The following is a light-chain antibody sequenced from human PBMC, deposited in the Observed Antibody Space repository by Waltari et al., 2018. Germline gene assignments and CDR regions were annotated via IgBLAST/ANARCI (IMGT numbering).Light chain of an antibody. CDR2: GST. V-gene: IGLV1-40*01. CDR1: GPHIRAGHD. J-gene: IGLJ3*02. CDR3: QSYDTSLSVV. Sequence: QSVLTQPPSVSGAPGQRVTISCPGSGPHIRAGHDRHWYQQLPRAAPKLLIYGSTSRPLGVPARFFGSTSGTSASLAITGLQAEDEADYYCQSYDTSLSVVFGGGTKLTVL.